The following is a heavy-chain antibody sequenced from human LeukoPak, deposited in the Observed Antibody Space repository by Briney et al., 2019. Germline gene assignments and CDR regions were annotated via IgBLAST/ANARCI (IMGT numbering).Heavy chain of an antibody. Sequence: PSETLSLTCAVYGGSFSGYYWSWIRQPPGKGLEWIGEINHSGSTNYNSSLKSRVTISVDTSKNQFPLKLSSVTAADTAVYYCARGRYDFWSGLNWFDPWGQGTLVTVSS. J-gene: IGHJ5*02. CDR1: GGSFSGYY. D-gene: IGHD3-3*01. CDR2: INHSGST. CDR3: ARGRYDFWSGLNWFDP. V-gene: IGHV4-34*01.